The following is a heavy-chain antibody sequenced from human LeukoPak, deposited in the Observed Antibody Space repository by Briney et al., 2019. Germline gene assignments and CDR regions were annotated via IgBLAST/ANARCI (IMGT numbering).Heavy chain of an antibody. CDR3: AKTSYYYDSSGYYYFDY. D-gene: IGHD3-22*01. V-gene: IGHV3-23*01. Sequence: PGGSLRLSCAASVFPFSSYPMSWVRQAPGKGLEWVSGIIDSGGSTYYADSVKGRFTISRDNSKNTLYVQMNSLRAEDTAVYNCAKTSYYYDSSGYYYFDYWGQGTLVTVSS. J-gene: IGHJ4*02. CDR2: IIDSGGST. CDR1: VFPFSSYP.